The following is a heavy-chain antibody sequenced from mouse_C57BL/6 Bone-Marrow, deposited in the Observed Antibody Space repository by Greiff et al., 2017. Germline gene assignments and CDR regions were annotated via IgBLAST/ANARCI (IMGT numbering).Heavy chain of an antibody. CDR2: IYPGDGDT. CDR3: ARCPTGGWYFDV. Sequence: QVQLKESGPELVKPGASVKISCKASGYAFSSSWMNWVKQRPGKGLEWIGRIYPGDGDTNYNGKFKGKATLTADKSSSTAYMQRSSLTSEDSAVYFCARCPTGGWYFDVWGTGTTVTVSS. D-gene: IGHD4-1*02. CDR1: GYAFSSSW. V-gene: IGHV1-82*01. J-gene: IGHJ1*03.